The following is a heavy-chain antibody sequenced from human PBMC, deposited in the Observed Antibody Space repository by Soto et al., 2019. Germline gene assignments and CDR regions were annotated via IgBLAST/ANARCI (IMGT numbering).Heavy chain of an antibody. Sequence: EVQLVESGGGLVQPGGSLRLSCAASGFTVSSNYMSWVRQAPGKGLEWVSVIYSGGSTYYADSVKGRFTISRHNSKNQLYLQMNSLSAEDTAVYYCAKQYSRHDAFDIWGQGTMVTVSS. CDR2: IYSGGST. CDR3: AKQYSRHDAFDI. CDR1: GFTVSSNY. J-gene: IGHJ3*02. V-gene: IGHV3-53*04. D-gene: IGHD6-6*01.